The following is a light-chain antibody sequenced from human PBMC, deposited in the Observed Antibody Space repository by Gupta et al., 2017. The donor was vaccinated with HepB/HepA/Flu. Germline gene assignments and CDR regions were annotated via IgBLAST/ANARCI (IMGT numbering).Light chain of an antibody. V-gene: IGLV1-40*01. J-gene: IGLJ2*01. CDR3: QSYDNRLSVWV. Sequence: QSVLTQPPSVSGAPGQRVTISCTGGSSNIGEGYDLHWYQQLPGTAPKLLIHLYNIRPSGVPDRFSGSKSDTSASLDITGLQAEDEGDYYCQSYDNRLSVWVFGGGTKLTVL. CDR2: LYN. CDR1: SSNIGEGYD.